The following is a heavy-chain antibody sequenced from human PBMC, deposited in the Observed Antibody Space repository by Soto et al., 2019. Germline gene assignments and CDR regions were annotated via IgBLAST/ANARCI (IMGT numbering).Heavy chain of an antibody. CDR3: ATDPFYYDSSGYSPWSYYGMDV. CDR1: GYTFMSYG. Sequence: ASVKVSCKASGYTFMSYGISWVRQAPGQGLEWMRWISPSNGNTNYAQKFQGRVTMTEDTSTDTAYVELSSLRSEDTAVYYCATDPFYYDSSGYSPWSYYGMDVWGQGTTVTVSS. CDR2: ISPSNGNT. J-gene: IGHJ6*02. D-gene: IGHD3-22*01. V-gene: IGHV1-18*01.